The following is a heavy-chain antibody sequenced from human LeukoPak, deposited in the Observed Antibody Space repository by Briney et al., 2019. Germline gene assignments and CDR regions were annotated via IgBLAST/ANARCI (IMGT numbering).Heavy chain of an antibody. CDR1: GGTFSSYA. J-gene: IGHJ4*02. D-gene: IGHD3-22*01. Sequence: SVKVSCKASGGTFSSYAISWVRQAPGEGLEWMGGIIPIFGTANYAQKFQGRVTITTDESTSTAYMELSSLRSEDTAVYYCARDYFGYDSSGSGFDYWGQGTLVTVSS. CDR2: IIPIFGTA. CDR3: ARDYFGYDSSGSGFDY. V-gene: IGHV1-69*05.